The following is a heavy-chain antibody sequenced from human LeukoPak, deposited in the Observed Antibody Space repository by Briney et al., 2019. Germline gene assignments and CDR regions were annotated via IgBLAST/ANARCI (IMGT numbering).Heavy chain of an antibody. Sequence: EGSLRLSCAASGFTFSTYWMHWVRQAPGKGLVWVSRINNDGSSTAYAGSVEGRFTISRDNAKNTLFLQINSLRAEDTAVYYCARDRGYGFVTNSNDYWGLGTLVTVSS. V-gene: IGHV3-74*01. J-gene: IGHJ4*02. CDR1: GFTFSTYW. CDR2: INNDGSST. D-gene: IGHD3-10*01. CDR3: ARDRGYGFVTNSNDY.